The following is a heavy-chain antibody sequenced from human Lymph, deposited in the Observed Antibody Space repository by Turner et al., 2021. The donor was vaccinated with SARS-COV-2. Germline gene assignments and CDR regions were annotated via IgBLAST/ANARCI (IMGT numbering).Heavy chain of an antibody. CDR3: ARDLNEVGHMDV. Sequence: EVQLVESGGGLIQPGGSLRLSCAASGFTVSYDYMTWVRQAPGKGLAGVSVVYSGNSNYDAESGQGRFTISNDSTKNALYLQRNSMRAEDTAEYYCARDLNEVGHMDVWGQGTTVTVSS. V-gene: IGHV3-53*01. CDR2: VYSGNSN. CDR1: GFTVSYDY. J-gene: IGHJ6*02.